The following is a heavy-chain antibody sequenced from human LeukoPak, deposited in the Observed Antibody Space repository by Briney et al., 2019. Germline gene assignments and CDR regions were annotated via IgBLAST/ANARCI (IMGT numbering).Heavy chain of an antibody. CDR2: IKQDGGEK. J-gene: IGHJ4*02. D-gene: IGHD3-22*01. CDR1: GGSISSSSYY. CDR3: ARGFDSRFFNY. Sequence: ETLSLTCTVSGGSISSSSYYWGWIRQPPGKGLEWVANIKQDGGEKYYVDSVKGRFTISRDNAKNSLYLQMNSLRGEDTAVYYCARGFDSRFFNYRGRGTLVTVSS. V-gene: IGHV3-7*01.